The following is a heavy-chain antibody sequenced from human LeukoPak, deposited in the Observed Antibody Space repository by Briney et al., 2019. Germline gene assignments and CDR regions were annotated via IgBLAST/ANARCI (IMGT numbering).Heavy chain of an antibody. CDR3: ARAPSEIGGYYPEYFRH. CDR1: GFTFSTYW. V-gene: IGHV3-74*01. D-gene: IGHD3-3*01. J-gene: IGHJ1*01. Sequence: GGSLRLSCAASGFTFSTYWMHWVRHAPGKGLVWVSRTKSDGSTNYADSVKGRFTIPRDNAKNTLSLQMNSLRPEDTGVYYCARAPSEIGGYYPEYFRHWGQGTLVTVSS. CDR2: TKSDGST.